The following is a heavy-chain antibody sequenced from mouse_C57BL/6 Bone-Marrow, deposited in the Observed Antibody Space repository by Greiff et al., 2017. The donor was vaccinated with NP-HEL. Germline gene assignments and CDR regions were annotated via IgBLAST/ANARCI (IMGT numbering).Heavy chain of an antibody. Sequence: EVQLQQSGTVLARPGASVKMSCKTSGYTFTSYWMHWVKQRPGQGLEWIGAIYPGNSDTSYNQKFKGKAKLTAVTSASTAYMELSSLTNEDSAVYYCTRELRREGYYFDYWGQGTTLTVSS. CDR2: IYPGNSDT. CDR3: TRELRREGYYFDY. J-gene: IGHJ2*01. V-gene: IGHV1-5*01. D-gene: IGHD2-4*01. CDR1: GYTFTSYW.